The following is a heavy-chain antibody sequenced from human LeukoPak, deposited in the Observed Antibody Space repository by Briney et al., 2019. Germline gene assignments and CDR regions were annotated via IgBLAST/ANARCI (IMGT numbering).Heavy chain of an antibody. CDR3: ARAWVVPAEFDY. CDR2: INPNSGGT. Sequence: PGASVKVSCTASGYTFTGYYMHWVRQAPGQGLEWMGWINPNSGGTNYAQKLQGRVTMTTDTSTSTAYMELRSLRSDDTAVYYCARAWVVPAEFDYWGQGTLVTVSS. V-gene: IGHV1-2*02. CDR1: GYTFTGYY. D-gene: IGHD2-2*01. J-gene: IGHJ4*02.